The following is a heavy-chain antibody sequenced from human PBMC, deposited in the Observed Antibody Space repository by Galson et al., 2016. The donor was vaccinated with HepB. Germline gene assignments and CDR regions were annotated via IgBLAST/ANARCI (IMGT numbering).Heavy chain of an antibody. J-gene: IGHJ4*02. CDR2: IHSSGTS. Sequence: ETLSLTCTVSGVSVSSSYYFWGWVRQPPGKGLEWIGLIHSSGTSHYDPSLNSRLTMSVEAAKNQFSLRLSSVTAADTAVYYCARSSASRNGYFDSWGQGTLVTVSS. CDR1: GVSVSSSYYF. CDR3: ARSSASRNGYFDS. V-gene: IGHV4-39*01. D-gene: IGHD6-19*01.